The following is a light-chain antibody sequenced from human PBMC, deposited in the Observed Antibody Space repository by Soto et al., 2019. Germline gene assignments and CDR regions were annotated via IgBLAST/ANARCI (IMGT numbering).Light chain of an antibody. CDR1: QGISSA. J-gene: IGKJ5*01. CDR2: DAS. CDR3: QQFNHYLIT. V-gene: IGKV1D-13*01. Sequence: AIQLTQSPSSLSASVGDRVTITCRASQGISSALAWYQQKPGKAPKLLIYDASSLESGVPSRFSGSGSGTDFTLTISSLQPEDFATYYCQQFNHYLITFGQGTRLEIK.